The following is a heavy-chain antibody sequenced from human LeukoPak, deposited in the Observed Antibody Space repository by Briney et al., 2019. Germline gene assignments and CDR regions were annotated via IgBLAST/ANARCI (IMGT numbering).Heavy chain of an antibody. CDR2: IRYDGSNK. V-gene: IGHV3-30*02. CDR1: GFTFSSYG. CDR3: AKIRGERRYDAFDI. D-gene: IGHD3-16*01. Sequence: GGSLRLSCAASGFTFSSYGMHWVRQAPGKGLEWVAFIRYDGSNKYYADSVKGRFTISRDNSKNTLYLQMNSLRAEDTAVYYCAKIRGERRYDAFDIWGQGTMVTVSS. J-gene: IGHJ3*02.